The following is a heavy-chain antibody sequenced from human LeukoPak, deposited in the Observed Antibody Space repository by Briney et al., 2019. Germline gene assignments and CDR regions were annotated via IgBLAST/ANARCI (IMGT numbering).Heavy chain of an antibody. Sequence: SETLSLTCTVSGGSISTYYWSWIRQPPGKGLEWIGYIYYSGNSNYNPSLKSRVTISVDTSKNQFSLKLSSVTAADTAVYYCARIYCSGGSCYSFFDYWGQGTLVTVSS. CDR3: ARIYCSGGSCYSFFDY. V-gene: IGHV4-59*01. J-gene: IGHJ4*02. D-gene: IGHD2-15*01. CDR1: GGSISTYY. CDR2: IYYSGNS.